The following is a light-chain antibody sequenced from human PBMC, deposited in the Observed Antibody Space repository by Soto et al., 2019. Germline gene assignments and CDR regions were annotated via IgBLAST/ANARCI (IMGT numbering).Light chain of an antibody. Sequence: DIQMTQSPSSLSASVGDRVTITCRASQGISNYLAWYQQKPGKVPKLLIYAASTLQSGVPSRFSGGGSGTDFTLTISSLQPEDVATYYCHKYNSALTFGQGTRQEIK. CDR2: AAS. CDR3: HKYNSALT. CDR1: QGISNY. V-gene: IGKV1-27*01. J-gene: IGKJ5*01.